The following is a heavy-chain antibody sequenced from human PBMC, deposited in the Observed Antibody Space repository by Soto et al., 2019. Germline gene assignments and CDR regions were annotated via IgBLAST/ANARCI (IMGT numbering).Heavy chain of an antibody. D-gene: IGHD6-13*01. CDR3: ARVHSSSWYPRYYYYGMDV. V-gene: IGHV1-3*01. Sequence: ASVKVSCKASGYTFTSYAMHWVRQAPGQRLEWMGWINAGNGNTKYSQKFQGRVTITRDTSASTAYMELSSLRSEDTAVYYCARVHSSSWYPRYYYYGMDVWGQGTTVTVSS. J-gene: IGHJ6*02. CDR1: GYTFTSYA. CDR2: INAGNGNT.